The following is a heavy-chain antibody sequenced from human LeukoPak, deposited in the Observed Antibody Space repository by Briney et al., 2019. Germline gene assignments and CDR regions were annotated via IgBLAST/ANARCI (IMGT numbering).Heavy chain of an antibody. J-gene: IGHJ6*02. CDR2: ISGSGGST. CDR1: GFTFSSYA. V-gene: IGHV3-23*01. CDR3: AKSKGGMLVVYGMDV. D-gene: IGHD3-22*01. Sequence: PGGSLRLSCAASGFTFSSYAMSWVRQAPGKGLEWVSAISGSGGSTYYADSVKGRFTISRDNSKNTLYLQMNSLRAEDTAVYYCAKSKGGMLVVYGMDVWGQGTTVTVSS.